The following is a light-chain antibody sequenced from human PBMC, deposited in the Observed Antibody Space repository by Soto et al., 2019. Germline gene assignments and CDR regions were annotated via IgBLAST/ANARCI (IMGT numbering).Light chain of an antibody. J-gene: IGKJ1*01. CDR1: QSVSSNY. CDR3: QQYNNWPPWT. Sequence: EIVLTQSPGTLSLSPGERATLSCRASQSVSSNYLAWYQQKPGQAPRLLIYGASSRATGIPDRFSGSGSGTEFTLTISRLEPEDFAVYYCQQYNNWPPWTFGQGTKVDI. CDR2: GAS. V-gene: IGKV3-20*01.